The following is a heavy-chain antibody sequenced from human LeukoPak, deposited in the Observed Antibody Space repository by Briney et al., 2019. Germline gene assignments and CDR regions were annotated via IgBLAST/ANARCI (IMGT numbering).Heavy chain of an antibody. D-gene: IGHD3-3*01. J-gene: IGHJ6*02. CDR1: GFTFSSYS. CDR2: ISSSSSYI. Sequence: PGGSLRLSCAASGFTFSSYSMNWVRQAPGKGLEWVSSISSSSSYIYYADSVKGRFTISRDNSKNTLYLQMNSLRAEDTAVYYCARDGYYDFWSGYYTSGMDVWGQGTTVTVSS. CDR3: ARDGYYDFWSGYYTSGMDV. V-gene: IGHV3-21*04.